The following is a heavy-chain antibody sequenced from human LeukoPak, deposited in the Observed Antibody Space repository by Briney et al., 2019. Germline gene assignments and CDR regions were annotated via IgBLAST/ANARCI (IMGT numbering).Heavy chain of an antibody. J-gene: IGHJ4*02. CDR3: ARLDFSGSYYFDY. V-gene: IGHV5-51*01. CDR1: GYSFSNYW. Sequence: GESLKIPCKGSGYSFSNYWIGWLRQMPGKGLEGMGIIYPGDSETRYSPSFEGQVTISADKSISTAYLQWSSLKASDTAMYYCARLDFSGSYYFDYWGQGALVTVSS. D-gene: IGHD1-26*01. CDR2: IYPGDSET.